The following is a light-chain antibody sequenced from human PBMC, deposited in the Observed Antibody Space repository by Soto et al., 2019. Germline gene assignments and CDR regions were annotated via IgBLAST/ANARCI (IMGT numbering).Light chain of an antibody. V-gene: IGKV3-20*01. CDR2: GAS. CDR3: QQYGYLVT. CDR1: QSITNNY. Sequence: EIVLAQSPRTLSSSPPGRGCLXCRTSQSITNNYLAWYQQKPGRAHRLLIYGASSRATGIPDRFSGSGSGTDFTLTISRLEPEDFAMYYCQQYGYLVTFGGGTKVDNK. J-gene: IGKJ4*01.